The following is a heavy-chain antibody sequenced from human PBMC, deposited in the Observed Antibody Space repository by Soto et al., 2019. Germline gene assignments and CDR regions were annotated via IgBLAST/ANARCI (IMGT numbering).Heavy chain of an antibody. CDR3: AREGYYDLRYFDY. CDR2: IWYDGSNK. CDR1: GFTFSSYG. V-gene: IGHV3-33*01. D-gene: IGHD3-22*01. Sequence: GGSLRLSCAASGFTFSSYGMHWVRQAPGKGLEWVAVIWYDGSNKYYADSVKGRFTISRDNSKNTLYLQMNSLRAEDTAVYYCAREGYYDLRYFDYWGQGTLVTVSS. J-gene: IGHJ4*02.